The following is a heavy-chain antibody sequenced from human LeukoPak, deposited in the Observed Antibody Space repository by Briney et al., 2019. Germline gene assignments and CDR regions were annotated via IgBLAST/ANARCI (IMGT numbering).Heavy chain of an antibody. CDR3: AREPAQWDLQNGGNY. J-gene: IGHJ4*02. CDR1: GYTFTSYY. D-gene: IGHD1-26*01. V-gene: IGHV1-46*03. CDR2: INPSGGST. Sequence: ASVKVSCKACGYTFTSYYIHWVRQAPGQGLEWMGIINPSGGSTSYAQKFQGRVTMTRDTSTSSVYMELSSLRSEDTAVYYCAREPAQWDLQNGGNYWGQGTLVTVSS.